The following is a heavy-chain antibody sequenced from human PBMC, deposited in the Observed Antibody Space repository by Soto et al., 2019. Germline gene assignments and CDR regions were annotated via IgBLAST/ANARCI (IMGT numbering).Heavy chain of an antibody. J-gene: IGHJ6*02. CDR3: ASGEYYYDSSGSDQFMDV. CDR2: INPSGGST. V-gene: IGHV1-46*01. CDR1: GYTFTSYY. D-gene: IGHD3-22*01. Sequence: ASVKVSCKASGYTFTSYYMHWVRQAPGQGLEWMGIINPSGGSTSYAQKFQGRVTMTRDTSTSTVYMELSSLRSEDTAVYYCASGEYYYDSSGSDQFMDVWGQGTTVTVSS.